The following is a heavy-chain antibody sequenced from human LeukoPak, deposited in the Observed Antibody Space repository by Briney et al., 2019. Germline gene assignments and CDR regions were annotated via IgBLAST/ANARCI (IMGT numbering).Heavy chain of an antibody. CDR2: IYYSGST. J-gene: IGHJ3*02. Sequence: SETLSLTCTVSGGSISSSSYYWGWIRQPPGKGLEWIGSIYYSGSTYYNPSLKSRVTISVDTSKNQFSLKLSSVTAADTAVYYCAQQGYCSGGSCLDAFDIWGQGTMVTVSS. V-gene: IGHV4-39*07. CDR1: GGSISSSSYY. CDR3: AQQGYCSGGSCLDAFDI. D-gene: IGHD2-15*01.